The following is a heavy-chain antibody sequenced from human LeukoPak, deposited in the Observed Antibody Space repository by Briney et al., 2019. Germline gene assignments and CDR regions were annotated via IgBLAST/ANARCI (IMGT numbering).Heavy chain of an antibody. J-gene: IGHJ4*02. CDR2: IKEDGSEK. CDR3: TRDRSRAEDD. V-gene: IGHV3-7*01. CDR1: GFTFSNNW. D-gene: IGHD1-14*01. Sequence: GGSLRLSCAASGFTFSNNWMTWVRQAPGKGLEWVANIKEDGSEKYYVDSVKGRFTISRDNANNLLYLQMNSLRGEDTAVYYCTRDRSRAEDDWGQGTLVTVSS.